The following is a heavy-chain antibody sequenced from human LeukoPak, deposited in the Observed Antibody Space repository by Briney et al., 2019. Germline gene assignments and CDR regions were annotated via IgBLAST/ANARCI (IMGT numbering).Heavy chain of an antibody. D-gene: IGHD5-24*01. CDR2: IYTSGST. CDR1: GGSISSYY. Sequence: SETLSLTCTVSGGSISSYYWSWIRQPPGKELEWIGYIYTSGSTNYNPSLKSRVTISVDTSKNQFSLKLSSVTAADTAVYYCAGDRDGYNSNWFDPWGQGTLVTVSS. J-gene: IGHJ5*02. V-gene: IGHV4-4*09. CDR3: AGDRDGYNSNWFDP.